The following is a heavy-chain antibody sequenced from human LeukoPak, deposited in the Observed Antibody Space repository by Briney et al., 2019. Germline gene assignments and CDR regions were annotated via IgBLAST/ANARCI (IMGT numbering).Heavy chain of an antibody. CDR1: GYTFTHYG. D-gene: IGHD6-6*01. CDR3: ARDGSSSGFDY. V-gene: IGHV1-18*01. CDR2: ISAYNGNT. Sequence: ASVKVSCKASGYTFTHYGFRWVRQAPGQGLEWMGYISAYNGNTKFAQKFQGRVTMTTDTSTSTAYMELRNLTSDDTAVYYCARDGSSSGFDYWGQGTLVTASS. J-gene: IGHJ4*02.